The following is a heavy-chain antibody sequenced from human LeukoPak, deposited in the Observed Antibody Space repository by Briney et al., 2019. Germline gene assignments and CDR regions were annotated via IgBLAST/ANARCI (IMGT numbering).Heavy chain of an antibody. D-gene: IGHD1-26*01. CDR2: IYSSGST. V-gene: IGHV4-4*07. Sequence: SETLSLTCTVSGGSISNYYWSWMRQPAGKGLEWIGRIYSSGSTLYNPSLKSRVTMSVDTSKSQFSLKLNSVTAADTAVYYCARTSATGATYFDYWGQGTLVTVSS. J-gene: IGHJ4*02. CDR1: GGSISNYY. CDR3: ARTSATGATYFDY.